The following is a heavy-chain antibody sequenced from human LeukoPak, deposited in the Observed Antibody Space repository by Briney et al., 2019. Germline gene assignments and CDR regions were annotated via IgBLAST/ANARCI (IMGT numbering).Heavy chain of an antibody. CDR3: AKGARLRLGEDFDY. J-gene: IGHJ4*02. CDR1: GFIFTSYA. Sequence: GGSLRLSCAASGFIFTSYAMSWVRHTPGKGLEWVSGISGSGATTYYADSVKGRLTISRDNSKNTVYLQMNSLRAGDTAVYYCAKGARLRLGEDFDYWGQGTLVTVSS. D-gene: IGHD3-16*01. V-gene: IGHV3-23*01. CDR2: ISGSGATT.